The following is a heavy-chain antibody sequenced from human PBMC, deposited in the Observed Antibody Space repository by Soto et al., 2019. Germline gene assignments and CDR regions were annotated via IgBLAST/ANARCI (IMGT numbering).Heavy chain of an antibody. V-gene: IGHV4-30-2*01. CDR1: GGSISIGGYS. J-gene: IGHJ4*02. CDR2: IYHSGST. CDR3: ARGGDSSGYYFFDY. D-gene: IGHD3-22*01. Sequence: QLQLQESGSGLVKPSQTLSLTCAVSGGSISIGGYSWGWIRQPPGKGLEWIGYIYHSGSTYYNPSLKSRVTISVDRSKNQFSLKLSSVTAADTAVYYCARGGDSSGYYFFDYWGQGTLVTVSS.